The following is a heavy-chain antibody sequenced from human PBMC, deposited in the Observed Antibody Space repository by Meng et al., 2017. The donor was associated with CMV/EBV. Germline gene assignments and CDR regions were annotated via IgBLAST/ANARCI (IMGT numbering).Heavy chain of an antibody. D-gene: IGHD3/OR15-3a*01. J-gene: IGHJ4*02. CDR2: ITTSSSIM. V-gene: IGHV3-48*04. Sequence: GGSLRLSCAASGFTFSSYSMTWVRQAPGKGLEWVSYITTSSSIMYYADSVKGRFTISRDNAKNSLYLQMNSLRAEDTAVYYCARSPGTGSYWGQGTLVTVSS. CDR1: GFTFSSYS. CDR3: ARSPGTGSY.